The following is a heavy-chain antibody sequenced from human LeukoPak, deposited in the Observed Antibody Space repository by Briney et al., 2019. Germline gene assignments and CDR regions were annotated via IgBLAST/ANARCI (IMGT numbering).Heavy chain of an antibody. CDR3: ARVSDYDYVWGSYRGESVFDY. CDR2: IYYSGST. J-gene: IGHJ4*02. Sequence: SQTLSLTCTVSGGSISSGDYYWSWIRQPPGKGLEWIGYIYYSGSTYYNPSLKSRVTRSVDTSKNQFSLKLSSVTAADTAVYYCARVSDYDYVWGSYRGESVFDYWGQGTLVTVSS. D-gene: IGHD3-16*02. CDR1: GGSISSGDYY. V-gene: IGHV4-30-4*01.